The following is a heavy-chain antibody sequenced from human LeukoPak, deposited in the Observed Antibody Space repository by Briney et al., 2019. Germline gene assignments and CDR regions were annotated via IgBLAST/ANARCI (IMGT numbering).Heavy chain of an antibody. CDR2: ISSNGGSS. CDR1: GVTFSAYA. J-gene: IGHJ4*02. CDR3: VKITSVTGGDC. V-gene: IGHV3-64D*09. Sequence: GGSLRLSCSASGVTFSAYAMYWVRQAPGQGLEYVSGISSNGGSSFYADSVKGRFTISRDNSKNTLYLQMSSLRAEDTAVYYCVKITSVTGGDCWGQGTRLTVSS. D-gene: IGHD1-1*01.